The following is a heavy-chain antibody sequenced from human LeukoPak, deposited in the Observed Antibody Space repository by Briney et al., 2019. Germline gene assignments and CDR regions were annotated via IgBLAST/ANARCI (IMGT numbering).Heavy chain of an antibody. D-gene: IGHD4-23*01. V-gene: IGHV1-46*01. CDR1: GYTFTSYY. Sequence: ASVKVSCKASGYTFTSYYMHWVRQAPGQGLEWMGIINPSGGSTSYAQKFQGRVTMTRDMSTSTVYMELSSLRSEDTAVYYCARVFNYGGNSRYYFDYWGQGTLVTVSS. CDR3: ARVFNYGGNSRYYFDY. CDR2: INPSGGST. J-gene: IGHJ4*02.